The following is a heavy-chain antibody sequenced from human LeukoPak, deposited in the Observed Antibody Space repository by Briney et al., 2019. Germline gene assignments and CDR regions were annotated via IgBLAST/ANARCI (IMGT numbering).Heavy chain of an antibody. J-gene: IGHJ4*02. Sequence: SETLSLTCTVSGGSISSGGYYWSWIRQPPGKGLEWIGYIYYSGSTYYNPSLKSRVTISVDTSKNQFSLKLSSVTAADTAVYYCARGSNYDSSLDWGQGTLVTVSS. V-gene: IGHV4-30-4*08. D-gene: IGHD3-22*01. CDR2: IYYSGST. CDR1: GGSISSGGYY. CDR3: ARGSNYDSSLD.